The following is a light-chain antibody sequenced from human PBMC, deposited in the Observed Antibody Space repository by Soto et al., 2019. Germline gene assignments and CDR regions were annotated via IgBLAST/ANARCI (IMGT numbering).Light chain of an antibody. CDR2: GAS. J-gene: IGKJ4*01. CDR1: QSINSN. V-gene: IGKV3-15*01. CDR3: QQFQNRLT. Sequence: EIVMTQSPATLSVSPGERATLSCRASQSINSNLVWYQQKPGQAPRLLIYGASTRATGVPDRFSGSGSWTEFTLTISSLQSEDCGVYYCQQFQNRLTFGGGTPVEIK.